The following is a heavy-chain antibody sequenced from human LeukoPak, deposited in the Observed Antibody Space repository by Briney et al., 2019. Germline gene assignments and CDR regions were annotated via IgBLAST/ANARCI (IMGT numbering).Heavy chain of an antibody. J-gene: IGHJ3*02. CDR3: ARSPGRGYDFWSGFFSDVFDI. D-gene: IGHD3-3*01. CDR1: GYSISSGYY. V-gene: IGHV4-38-2*02. Sequence: PSETLSLTCTVSGYSISSGYYWGWIRQPPGKELEWIGRIYHSGSTYYNPSLRSRVTISVDTSKNQFSLKLSSVTAADTAVYYCARSPGRGYDFWSGFFSDVFDIWGQGTMVTVSS. CDR2: IYHSGST.